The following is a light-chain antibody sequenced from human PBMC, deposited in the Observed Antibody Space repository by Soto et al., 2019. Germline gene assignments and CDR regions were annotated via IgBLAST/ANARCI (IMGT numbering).Light chain of an antibody. CDR1: HGIRDD. J-gene: IGKJ1*01. V-gene: IGKV1-6*02. CDR3: LQDYGYPWT. Sequence: IQMTQSPSSLSASVGDRVTILCRASHGIRDDLGWYQQKPGKAPKLLIYAASILQSGVPLRFSGSGSGTNFTLSITSLQPEDSATYYCLQDYGYPWTFGQGTKVEVK. CDR2: AAS.